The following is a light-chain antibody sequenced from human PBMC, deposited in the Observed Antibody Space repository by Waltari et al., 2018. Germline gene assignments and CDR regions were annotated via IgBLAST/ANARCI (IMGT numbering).Light chain of an antibody. J-gene: IGLJ1*01. Sequence: QSALTQPASVSGSPGQSITIPCTGTSNDIGNYDLVSWYQQRPGEAPKLLMYGATKRPSGVSNRFSGSKSGKTASLTISGLQTEDEADYYCFSFVAANSFVFGPGTKVTVL. CDR3: FSFVAANSFV. CDR2: GAT. V-gene: IGLV2-23*01. CDR1: SNDIGNYDL.